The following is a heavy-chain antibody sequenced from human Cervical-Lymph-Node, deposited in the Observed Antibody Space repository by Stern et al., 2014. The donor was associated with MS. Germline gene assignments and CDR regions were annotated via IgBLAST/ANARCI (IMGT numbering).Heavy chain of an antibody. CDR2: IYTSGST. V-gene: IGHV4-61*09. CDR3: ASVSGSAEFYGMDV. Sequence: SSGSYYWSWIRQPAGKGLEWIGYIYTSGSTSYNPSLESRVTISVDTSKTQFPLKRGFVTAADTAIYYCASVSGSAEFYGMDVWGQGTTVTVSS. J-gene: IGHJ6*02. D-gene: IGHD3-10*01. CDR1: SSGSYY.